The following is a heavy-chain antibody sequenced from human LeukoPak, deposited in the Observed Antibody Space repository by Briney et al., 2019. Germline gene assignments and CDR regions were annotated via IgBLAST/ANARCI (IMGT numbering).Heavy chain of an antibody. CDR1: GGSISSGGYY. CDR3: ARGNDPLTSDY. CDR2: IYYSGST. V-gene: IGHV4-31*03. Sequence: SETLSLTCTVSGGSISSGGYYWSWIRQHPGKGLEWIGYIYYSGSTYYSPSLKSRVTISVDTSKNQFSLKLSSVTAADTAVYYCARGNDPLTSDYWGQGTLVTVSS. D-gene: IGHD1-1*01. J-gene: IGHJ4*02.